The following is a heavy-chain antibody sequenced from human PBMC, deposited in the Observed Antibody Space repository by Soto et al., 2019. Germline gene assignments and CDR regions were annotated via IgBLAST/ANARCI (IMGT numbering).Heavy chain of an antibody. J-gene: IGHJ6*02. V-gene: IGHV4-31*03. Sequence: PSETLSLTCTVSGGSISSGGYYWSWIRQHPGKGLEWIGYIYYSGSTYYNPSLKSRVTISVDTSKNQFSLKLSSVTAADAAVYYCARWVATIIDYYYYGMDVRGQGTTVTVSS. CDR3: ARWVATIIDYYYYGMDV. CDR2: IYYSGST. D-gene: IGHD5-12*01. CDR1: GGSISSGGYY.